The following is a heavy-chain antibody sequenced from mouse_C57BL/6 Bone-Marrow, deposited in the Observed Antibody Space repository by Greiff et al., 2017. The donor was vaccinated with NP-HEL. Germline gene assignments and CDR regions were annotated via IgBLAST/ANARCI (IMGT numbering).Heavy chain of an antibody. CDR2: IYPRSGNT. CDR1: GYTFTSYG. J-gene: IGHJ3*01. V-gene: IGHV1-81*01. CDR3: ARRDYDAAWFAY. Sequence: VQRVESGAELARPGASVKLSCKASGYTFTSYGISWVKQRTGQGLEWIGEIYPRSGNTYYNEKFKGKATLTADKSSSTAYMELRSLTSEDSAVYFCARRDYDAAWFAYWGQGTLVTVSA. D-gene: IGHD2-4*01.